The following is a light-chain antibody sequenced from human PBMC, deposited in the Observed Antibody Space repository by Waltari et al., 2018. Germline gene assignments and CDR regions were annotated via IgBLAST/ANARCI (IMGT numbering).Light chain of an antibody. CDR3: QHSYGSSGT. CDR2: AAS. Sequence: DIQMTQSPSSLSASVGDRVTITCRASQTISSNLNWYQQQPGKAPKLLIYAASTLQSGVPSRFSGSGSGTEFILTISRLQPEDFATYYCQHSYGSSGTFGQGTKVAIK. CDR1: QTISSN. V-gene: IGKV1-39*01. J-gene: IGKJ1*01.